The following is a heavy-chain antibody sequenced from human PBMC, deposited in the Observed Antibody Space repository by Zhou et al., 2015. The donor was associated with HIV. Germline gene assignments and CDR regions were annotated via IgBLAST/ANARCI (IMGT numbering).Heavy chain of an antibody. CDR1: GYTFTDYN. CDR2: IIPILGTA. J-gene: IGHJ2*01. CDR3: VRDRGGATRPDWRYFDL. D-gene: IGHD1-26*01. Sequence: QVQLVQSGAQVKEYGASVKVSCKASGYTFTDYNIHWVRQAPGQGLEWMGGIIPILGTAKYPQKLQGRVTITADRSTSTAYMDLRSLRLEDTAVYYCVRDRGGATRPDWRYFDLWGRGTLVTVSS. V-gene: IGHV1-69*06.